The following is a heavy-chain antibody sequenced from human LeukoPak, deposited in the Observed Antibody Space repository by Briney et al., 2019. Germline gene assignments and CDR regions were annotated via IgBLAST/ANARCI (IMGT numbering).Heavy chain of an antibody. D-gene: IGHD5-24*01. CDR2: IHPGDSDT. J-gene: IGHJ3*02. Sequence: GESLKISCKVSGYSSTTYWIAWVRQMSGRGLEWMGVIHPGDSDTRYNPSFQGRVTISVDKSTTTAYLQYNSLGPSDTAIYYRATHPIRDGFGNAFDIWGQGTLVTVSS. CDR3: ATHPIRDGFGNAFDI. V-gene: IGHV5-51*01. CDR1: GYSSTTYW.